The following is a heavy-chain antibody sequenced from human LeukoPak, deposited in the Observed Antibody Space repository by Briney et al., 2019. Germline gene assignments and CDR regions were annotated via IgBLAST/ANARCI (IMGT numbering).Heavy chain of an antibody. J-gene: IGHJ4*02. CDR1: GFTFRDYY. V-gene: IGHV3-11*01. CDR2: IGTGGTPI. Sequence: GESLRLSCAASGFTFRDYYMSWIRQAPRKGLEWVSYIGTGGTPIDYADSVKGRFTISRDDAKSSLYLQMNNVRAEDTAFYCCARIYGGYWGQGALVSVSS. CDR3: ARIYGGY. D-gene: IGHD3-16*01.